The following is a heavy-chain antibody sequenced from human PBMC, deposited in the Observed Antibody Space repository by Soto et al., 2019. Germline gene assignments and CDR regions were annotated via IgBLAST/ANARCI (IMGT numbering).Heavy chain of an antibody. CDR2: IKSKTDGGTT. Sequence: GGSLRLSCAASGFTFSNAWMNWVRQAPGKGLEWVGRIKSKTDGGTTDYAAPVKGRFTISRDDSKNTLYLQMNSLKTEDTAVYYCTTVPCSSTSCFPYYSGMAVWGQGTTVPVPS. D-gene: IGHD2-2*01. V-gene: IGHV3-15*07. CDR3: TTVPCSSTSCFPYYSGMAV. CDR1: GFTFSNAW. J-gene: IGHJ6*02.